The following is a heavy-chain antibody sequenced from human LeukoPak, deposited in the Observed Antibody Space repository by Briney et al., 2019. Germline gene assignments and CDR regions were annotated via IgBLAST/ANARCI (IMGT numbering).Heavy chain of an antibody. CDR3: ARDPTPGTMIVSGAFDI. J-gene: IGHJ3*02. CDR2: IYYSGST. CDR1: GGSISSSSYY. V-gene: IGHV4-39*07. D-gene: IGHD3-22*01. Sequence: SETLSLTCTVSGGSISSSSYYWGWIRQPPGKGLEWIGSIYYSGSTYYNPSLKSRVTISVDTSKNQFSLKLSSVTAADTAVYYCARDPTPGTMIVSGAFDIWGQGTMVTVSS.